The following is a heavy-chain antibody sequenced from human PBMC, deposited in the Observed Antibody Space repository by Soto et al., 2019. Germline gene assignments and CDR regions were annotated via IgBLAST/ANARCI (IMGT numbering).Heavy chain of an antibody. Sequence: ASVKVSCKASGGTFSSYAISWVRQAPGQGLEWMGGIIPIFGTANYAQKFQGRVTITADKSTSTAYMELSSLRSEDTAVYYCARDQPAITMVRGGGMDVWGQGTTVTVSS. J-gene: IGHJ6*02. CDR2: IIPIFGTA. CDR3: ARDQPAITMVRGGGMDV. V-gene: IGHV1-69*06. CDR1: GGTFSSYA. D-gene: IGHD3-10*01.